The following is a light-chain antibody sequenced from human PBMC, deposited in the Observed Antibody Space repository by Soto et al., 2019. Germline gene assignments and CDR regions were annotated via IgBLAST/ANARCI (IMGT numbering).Light chain of an antibody. CDR1: QSVSSSF. CDR2: GAS. CDR3: QQFGSSSWT. Sequence: EIVLTQSPGTLSLSPGERATLSCRASQSVSSSFLAWYQQKPGQAPRLLIHGASSRATGIPDRVSGSGSGTDFTLTISRLEPEDFAVYYGQQFGSSSWTFGQGTKVDIK. V-gene: IGKV3-20*01. J-gene: IGKJ1*01.